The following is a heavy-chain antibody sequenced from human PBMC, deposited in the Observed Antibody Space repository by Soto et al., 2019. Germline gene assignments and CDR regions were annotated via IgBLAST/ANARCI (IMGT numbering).Heavy chain of an antibody. J-gene: IGHJ6*02. Sequence: QVQLQESGPGLVKPSETLSLTCTVSGGSISSYYWSWIRQPPGKGLEWIGYIYYSGSTNYNPSLKSRVTISVDTSKNQFSLKLSSVTAADTAVYYCARGYSSSWYVKGGLGGMDVWGQGTTVTVSS. CDR1: GGSISSYY. CDR3: ARGYSSSWYVKGGLGGMDV. V-gene: IGHV4-59*01. CDR2: IYYSGST. D-gene: IGHD6-13*01.